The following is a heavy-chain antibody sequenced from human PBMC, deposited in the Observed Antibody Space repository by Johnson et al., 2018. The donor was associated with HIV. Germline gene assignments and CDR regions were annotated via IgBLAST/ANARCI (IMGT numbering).Heavy chain of an antibody. CDR2: IKSNTDGGTP. D-gene: IGHD1-26*01. CDR3: TTDRATYDAFDI. CDR1: GFTFSNAW. J-gene: IGHJ3*02. V-gene: IGHV3-15*01. Sequence: VQLVESGGGLVKPGGSLRLSCAASGFTFSNAWMSWVRQAPGKGLEWVGRIKSNTDGGTPDYAAPVKGRFTISRDDSTNTLYLQMNSLKTEDTAVYYCTTDRATYDAFDIWGQGTMVTVSS.